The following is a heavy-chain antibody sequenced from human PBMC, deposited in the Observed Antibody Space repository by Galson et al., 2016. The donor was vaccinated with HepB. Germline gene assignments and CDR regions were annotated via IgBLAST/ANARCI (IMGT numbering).Heavy chain of an antibody. CDR2: ISGYNAYT. Sequence: SVKVSCKASGYTFMFYGINWVRQAPGQGLEWMGWISGYNAYTKYADKFQDRVTMTTDTSTTTAYMELRSLRPDDTAVYFCAKDREAAAAGRYYYGMDIWGQGTTVTVSS. V-gene: IGHV1-18*01. J-gene: IGHJ6*02. CDR3: AKDREAAAAGRYYYGMDI. CDR1: GYTFMFYG. D-gene: IGHD6-13*01.